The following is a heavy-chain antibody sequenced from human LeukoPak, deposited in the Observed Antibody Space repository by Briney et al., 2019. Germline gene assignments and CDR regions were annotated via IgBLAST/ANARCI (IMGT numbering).Heavy chain of an antibody. CDR1: GFTFSSYS. D-gene: IGHD3-10*01. CDR2: ISSSSSYI. J-gene: IGHJ5*02. CDR3: ASITMVLGVNKGFDP. Sequence: GGSLRLYCAASGFTFSSYSMNWVRQAPGKGLEWVSSISSSSSYIYYADSVKGRFTISRDNAKNSLYLQMNSLRAEDTAVYYCASITMVLGVNKGFDPWGQGTLVTVSS. V-gene: IGHV3-21*01.